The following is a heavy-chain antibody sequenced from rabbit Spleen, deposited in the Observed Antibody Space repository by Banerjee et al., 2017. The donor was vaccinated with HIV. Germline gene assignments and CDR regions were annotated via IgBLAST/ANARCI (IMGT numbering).Heavy chain of an antibody. D-gene: IGHD4-1*01. CDR1: GFAFRTYY. CDR3: VREVAAKFSL. Sequence: QLKETGGGLVQPGGSLTLSCKASGFAFRTYYMSWVRQAPGKGLEWIGSIDPVFGITYYANWVNVRFTISRHNAQNTLFLQLNSLTAADTATYFCVREVAAKFSLWGQGTLVTVS. J-gene: IGHJ4*01. CDR2: IDPVFGIT. V-gene: IGHV1S7*01.